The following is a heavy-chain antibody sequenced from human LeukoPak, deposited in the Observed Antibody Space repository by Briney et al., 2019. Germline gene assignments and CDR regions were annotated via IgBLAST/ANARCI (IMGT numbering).Heavy chain of an antibody. CDR2: IRSKANSYAT. J-gene: IGHJ6*03. D-gene: IGHD4-11*01. V-gene: IGHV3-73*01. CDR1: GFTFSGSA. CDR3: TRTDYSNYYYYMDV. Sequence: GGSLRLSCGASGFTFSGSAMHWVRQASGKGLEWVGRIRSKANSYATAYAASVKGRFTISRDDSKNTAYLQMNCLKTEDTAVYYCTRTDYSNYYYYMDVWGKGTTVTVSS.